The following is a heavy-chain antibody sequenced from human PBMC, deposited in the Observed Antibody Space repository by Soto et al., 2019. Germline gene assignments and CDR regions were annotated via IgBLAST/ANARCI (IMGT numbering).Heavy chain of an antibody. Sequence: SETLSLTCTVSGASISGFYLSWIRKSAGKGLEWIGRIYATGTTDYNPSLKSRVMMSVDTSKKQFSLKLRSVTAEDTAVYYCVRDGTKTLRDWFDPWGQGISVTVSS. CDR1: GASISGFY. J-gene: IGHJ5*02. CDR2: IYATGTT. CDR3: VRDGTKTLRDWFDP. V-gene: IGHV4-4*07. D-gene: IGHD1-1*01.